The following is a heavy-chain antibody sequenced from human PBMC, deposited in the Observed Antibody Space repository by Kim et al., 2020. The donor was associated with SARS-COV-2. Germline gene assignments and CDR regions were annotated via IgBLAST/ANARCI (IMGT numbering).Heavy chain of an antibody. Sequence: SETLSLTCSVSGVSISSYYCSWIRLRPRTGLELNGYIYYSCSANSNSSLSRRVTISVDTTTNQYSLTLSSVTATATAASYCACTVRGAKFDYWS. J-gene: IGHJ4*01. V-gene: IGHV4-59*08. D-gene: IGHD3-10*01. CDR1: GVSISSYY. CDR3: ACTVRGAKFDY. CDR2: IYYSCSA.